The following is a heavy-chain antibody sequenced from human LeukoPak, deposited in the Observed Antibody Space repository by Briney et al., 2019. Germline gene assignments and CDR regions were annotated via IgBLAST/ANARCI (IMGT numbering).Heavy chain of an antibody. CDR1: GYIFNDYG. CDR2: IRVYNGNT. Sequence: ASVKVSCKASGYIFNDYGISWVRQAPGQGLEWMGWIRVYNGNTNYAQKFQDRVTMTTDISTGTAYMELSSLRSDDAAVYYCARDLGTFGGVNVSGYWGQGTLVTVSS. CDR3: ARDLGTFGGVNVSGY. J-gene: IGHJ4*02. D-gene: IGHD3-16*02. V-gene: IGHV1-18*01.